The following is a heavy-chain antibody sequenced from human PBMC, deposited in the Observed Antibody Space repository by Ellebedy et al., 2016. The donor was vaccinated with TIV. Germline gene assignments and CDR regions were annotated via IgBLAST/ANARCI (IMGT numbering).Heavy chain of an antibody. CDR3: ARDFGAWRRSSFDY. V-gene: IGHV3-33*01. CDR1: GFTFSTYG. CDR2: IWADGSNQ. D-gene: IGHD1-26*01. J-gene: IGHJ4*02. Sequence: PGGSLRLSCAASGFTFSTYGMHWVRQPPGKGLEWVAVIWADGSNQYYIDSVKGRFTISRDNSKNTLFLQMNSVTADDTAVYYCARDFGAWRRSSFDYWGQGGLVIVSS.